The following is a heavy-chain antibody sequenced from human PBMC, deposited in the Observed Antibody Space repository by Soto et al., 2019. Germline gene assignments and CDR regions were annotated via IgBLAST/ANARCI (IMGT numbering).Heavy chain of an antibody. CDR3: ARHTPFHDGTGYYYGMDV. V-gene: IGHV5-10-1*01. D-gene: IGHD1-1*01. Sequence: PGESLKISCKGSGYSFTSYWISWVRQMPGKGLEWMGRIDPSDSYTNYSPSFQGHVTISADKSISTAYLQWSSLKASDTAMYYCARHTPFHDGTGYYYGMDVWGQGTTVTVSS. CDR1: GYSFTSYW. J-gene: IGHJ6*02. CDR2: IDPSDSYT.